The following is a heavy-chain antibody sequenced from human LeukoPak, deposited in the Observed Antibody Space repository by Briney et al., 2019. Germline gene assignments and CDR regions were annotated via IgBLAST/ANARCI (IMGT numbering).Heavy chain of an antibody. Sequence: HPGGSLRLSCAASGFTFSSYGMHWVRQAPGKGLEWVAFIRYDGSNKYYADSVKGRFTISRDNSKNTLYLQMNSLRAEDTAVYYCAKASGYSSSWYRRAEYFQHWGQGTLVTVSS. CDR1: GFTFSSYG. D-gene: IGHD6-13*01. V-gene: IGHV3-30*02. CDR2: IRYDGSNK. J-gene: IGHJ1*01. CDR3: AKASGYSSSWYRRAEYFQH.